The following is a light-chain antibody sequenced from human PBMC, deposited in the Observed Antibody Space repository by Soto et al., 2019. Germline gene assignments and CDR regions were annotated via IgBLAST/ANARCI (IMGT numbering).Light chain of an antibody. CDR2: GAS. CDR1: QSLSVTY. Sequence: PGGRVTLSCRASQSLSVTYLAWYQQKPGQAPRLLIHGASSRVTGIPDRFSGSGSGTDFTLTISRLEPEDFAVYYCQKYGRSPRTFGQGTKVEIK. V-gene: IGKV3-20*01. CDR3: QKYGRSPRT. J-gene: IGKJ1*01.